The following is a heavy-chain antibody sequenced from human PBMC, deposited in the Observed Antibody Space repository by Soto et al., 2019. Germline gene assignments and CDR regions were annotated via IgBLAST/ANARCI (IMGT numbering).Heavy chain of an antibody. D-gene: IGHD6-13*01. CDR2: ISYDGNNK. CDR3: ARGQERATAAGTAGYFHP. V-gene: IGHV3-30*03. Sequence: QVQLVESGGGVVQPGRSLRLSCAASGFTFSNYGMHWVRQAPGKGLEWVAFISYDGNNKTHGDSVQGRFAISRDNSKNPVYLQMSSLSGEDTAVYYCARGQERATAAGTAGYFHPWGQGTLVVVSS. J-gene: IGHJ1*01. CDR1: GFTFSNYG.